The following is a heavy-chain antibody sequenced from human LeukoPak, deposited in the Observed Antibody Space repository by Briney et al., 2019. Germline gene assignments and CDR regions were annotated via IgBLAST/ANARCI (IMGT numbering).Heavy chain of an antibody. Sequence: SETLSLTCAVSGYSISSGYYWGWIRQPPGKGLEWIGYIYYSGSTNYNPSLKSRVTISVDTSKNQFSLKLSSVTAADTAVYYCARLRSGAFDAFDIWGQGTMVTVSS. J-gene: IGHJ3*02. D-gene: IGHD3-10*01. CDR2: IYYSGST. CDR1: GYSISSGYY. V-gene: IGHV4-61*01. CDR3: ARLRSGAFDAFDI.